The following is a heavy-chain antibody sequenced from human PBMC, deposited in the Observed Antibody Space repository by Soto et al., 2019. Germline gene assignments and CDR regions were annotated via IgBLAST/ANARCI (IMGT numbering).Heavy chain of an antibody. V-gene: IGHV4-59*08. Sequence: QVQLQESGPGLVKPSETLSLTCTVSGGSIGTYYWSWIRQPPGKGLEWIGYIYYRGNTDYNPSLKSQVTISLDTPTNQSSLKPSSVTAADTAVYYCTRHPGYYDILTGYTTYYFDYWGQGILVTVSS. CDR2: IYYRGNT. J-gene: IGHJ4*02. D-gene: IGHD3-9*01. CDR1: GGSIGTYY. CDR3: TRHPGYYDILTGYTTYYFDY.